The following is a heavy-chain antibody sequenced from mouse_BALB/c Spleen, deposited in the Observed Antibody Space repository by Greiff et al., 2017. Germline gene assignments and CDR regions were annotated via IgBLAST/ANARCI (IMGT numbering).Heavy chain of an antibody. Sequence: QVHVKQSGAELVKPGTSVKLSCKASGYNFTSYWINWVKLRPGQGLEWIGDIYPGSGSTNYNEKFKSKATLTVDTSSSTAYMQLSSLASEDSALYYCARNGYFAWFAYWGQGTLVTVSA. J-gene: IGHJ3*01. V-gene: IGHV1-55*01. D-gene: IGHD2-3*01. CDR3: ARNGYFAWFAY. CDR1: GYNFTSYW. CDR2: IYPGSGST.